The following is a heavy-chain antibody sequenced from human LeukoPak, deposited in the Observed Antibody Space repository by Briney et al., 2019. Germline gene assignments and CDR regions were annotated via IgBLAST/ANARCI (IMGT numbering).Heavy chain of an antibody. J-gene: IGHJ4*02. CDR1: GYTFTSYF. Sequence: ASVKVSCKASGYTFTSYFIHWVRQAPGQGLELMIIHSPSGGSTNYAQKFHCRVTMARDTSTSTVYMELSSLRSEDTAVYYCATAKFGGNSYFDYWGQGTLVTVSS. V-gene: IGHV1-46*01. D-gene: IGHD4-23*01. CDR2: HSPSGGST. CDR3: ATAKFGGNSYFDY.